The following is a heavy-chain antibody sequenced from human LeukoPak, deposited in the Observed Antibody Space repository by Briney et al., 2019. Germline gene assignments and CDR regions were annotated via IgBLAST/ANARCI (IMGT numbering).Heavy chain of an antibody. CDR3: ARTSGWYQHWFHP. J-gene: IGHJ5*02. CDR1: GGSFSGYY. D-gene: IGHD6-19*01. CDR2: INHSGST. Sequence: KSSETLSLTCAVYGGSFSGYYWSWIRQPPGKGLEWIGEINHSGSTNYNPSLKSRVTISVHTSKNQFSLKLSSVTAADTAVYYCARTSGWYQHWFHPRGQGTLVTVS. V-gene: IGHV4-34*01.